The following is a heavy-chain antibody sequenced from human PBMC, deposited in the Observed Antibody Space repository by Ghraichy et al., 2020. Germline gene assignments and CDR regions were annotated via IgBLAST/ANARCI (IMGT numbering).Heavy chain of an antibody. CDR1: GFTFSSYW. Sequence: LSLTCAASGFTFSSYWMTWVRQAPGKGLEWVANIQLYGSEKYHVESVKGRFTISRDNAENSLYLQMSSLRVEDTAVYFCARSTGAHYGMDVWGQGTTVTVSS. V-gene: IGHV3-7*01. CDR3: ARSTGAHYGMDV. CDR2: IQLYGSEK. D-gene: IGHD2-8*02. J-gene: IGHJ6*02.